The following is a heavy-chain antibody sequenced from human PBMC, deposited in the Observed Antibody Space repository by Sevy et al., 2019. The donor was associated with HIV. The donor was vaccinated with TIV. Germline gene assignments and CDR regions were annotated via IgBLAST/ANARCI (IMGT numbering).Heavy chain of an antibody. J-gene: IGHJ4*02. CDR1: GFAFYDYS. Sequence: GGSLRLSCAASGFAFYDYSMSWIRQAPGKGLGWVATLSFVCGKINYADSVKGRSTISRDNSKNSFYLQMDNLRVEDTALYYCAREGCTRPHDYWGQGTRVTVSS. CDR3: AREGCTRPHDY. V-gene: IGHV3-23*01. CDR2: LSFVCGKI. D-gene: IGHD2-8*01.